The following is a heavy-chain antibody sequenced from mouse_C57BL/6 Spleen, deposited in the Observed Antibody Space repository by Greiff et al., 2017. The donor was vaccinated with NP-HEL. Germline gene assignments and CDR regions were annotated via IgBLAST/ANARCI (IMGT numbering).Heavy chain of an antibody. CDR3: ARHGPGTITTVVAGDYAMDY. CDR1: GYTFTEYT. J-gene: IGHJ4*01. V-gene: IGHV1-62-2*01. Sequence: QVQLQQSGAELVKPGASVKLSCKASGYTFTEYTIHWVKQRSGQGLEWIGWFYPGSGSIKYNEKFKDKATLTADKSSSTVYMELSRLTSEDSAVYFCARHGPGTITTVVAGDYAMDYWGQGTSVTVSS. D-gene: IGHD1-1*01. CDR2: FYPGSGSI.